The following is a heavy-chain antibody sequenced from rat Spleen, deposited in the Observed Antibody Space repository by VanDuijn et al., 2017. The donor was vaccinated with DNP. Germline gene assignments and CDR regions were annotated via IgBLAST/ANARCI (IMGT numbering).Heavy chain of an antibody. V-gene: IGHV2-30*01. CDR1: GFSLTNYN. J-gene: IGHJ2*01. D-gene: IGHD1-7*01. CDR2: IWTTGST. Sequence: QVQLKESGPGLVQPSQTLSLTCTVSGFSLTNYNVHWVRQPTGKGLEWMGMIWTTGSTDYNSALKSRLSISRDTSKSQVFLKMNILQTEDIATYYCARDHGMALDYWGQGVMVTVSS. CDR3: ARDHGMALDY.